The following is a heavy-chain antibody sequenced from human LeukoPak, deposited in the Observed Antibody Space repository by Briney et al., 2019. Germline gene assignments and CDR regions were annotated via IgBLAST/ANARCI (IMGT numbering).Heavy chain of an antibody. CDR3: ARGSPYTDV. CDR2: IYTSVST. Sequence: KPPQTLSLTCTVSGGSISSYYWSWIRQPAGHGLEWIGRIYTSVSTNYNPSLKTRVTMSVDTSKNQFSLKRSSVTAADTAVYYCARGSPYTDVWGKGTTVTVSS. CDR1: GGSISSYY. J-gene: IGHJ6*03. V-gene: IGHV4-4*07.